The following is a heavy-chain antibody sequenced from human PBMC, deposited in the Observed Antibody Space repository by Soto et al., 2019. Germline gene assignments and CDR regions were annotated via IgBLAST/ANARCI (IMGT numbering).Heavy chain of an antibody. V-gene: IGHV1-2*02. CDR1: GYTFTGYY. Sequence: ASVKVSCKASGYTFTGYYMHWVRQAPGQGLEWMGWINPNSGGTNYAQKFQGRVTMTRDTSHSTAYMELSRLRSDDASVYSCSILTPTDLFDYWGQGTLVTVSS. CDR2: INPNSGGT. CDR3: SILTPTDLFDY. J-gene: IGHJ4*02. D-gene: IGHD3-16*01.